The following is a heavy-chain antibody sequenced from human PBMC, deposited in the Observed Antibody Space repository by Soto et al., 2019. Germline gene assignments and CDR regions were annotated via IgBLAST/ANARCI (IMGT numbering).Heavy chain of an antibody. CDR1: VFPFGANA. CDR3: ATEMGATQGPFDN. CDR2: LSNTGRRT. D-gene: IGHD1-26*01. J-gene: IGHJ4*02. Sequence: EVQVLESGGGLGQPGGSLRLSCVVSVFPFGANAMSWVRQAPGKGLEWVSGLSNTGRRTSYADSVKGRFNISRDNSENTVYLQMNSPRLEDTAVYYCATEMGATQGPFDNWGQGTLVTVSS. V-gene: IGHV3-23*01.